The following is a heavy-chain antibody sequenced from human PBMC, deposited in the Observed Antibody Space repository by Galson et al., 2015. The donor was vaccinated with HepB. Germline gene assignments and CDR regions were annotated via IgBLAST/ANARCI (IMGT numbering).Heavy chain of an antibody. CDR2: VKSDEETA. D-gene: IGHD3-10*01. V-gene: IGHV3-74*01. J-gene: IGHJ4*02. Sequence: SLRLSCADSGFTFSNYWMHWVRQPPGKGLVWVSRVKSDEETADYADSVKGRFTLSRDNAKNRLFLHMDSLTVDDTAVYFCARTITPAPIPLFDSWGQGTLVTVSS. CDR1: GFTFSNYW. CDR3: ARTITPAPIPLFDS.